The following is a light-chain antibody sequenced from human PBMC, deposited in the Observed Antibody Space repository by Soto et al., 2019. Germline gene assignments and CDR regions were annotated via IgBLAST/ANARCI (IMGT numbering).Light chain of an antibody. CDR3: LQHNSYPYT. J-gene: IGKJ2*01. V-gene: IGKV1-17*01. CDR2: AAS. Sequence: DIQMTQSPSSLSASVGDRVTITCRASQDIGNDLGWYQQKPGKAPKRLIYAASSLHSAVPSRFSGSGSGTEFTLTISSLQPEDFATYSCLQHNSYPYTFGQGTKLEIK. CDR1: QDIGND.